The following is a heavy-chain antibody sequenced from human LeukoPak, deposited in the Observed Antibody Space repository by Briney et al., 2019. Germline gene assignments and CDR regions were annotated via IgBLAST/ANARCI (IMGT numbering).Heavy chain of an antibody. V-gene: IGHV3-7*01. CDR2: IKQDGSEK. CDR3: ARMYSSGWYLNYYYGMDV. CDR1: GFTFSSYW. J-gene: IGHJ6*02. Sequence: GGSLRLSCAASGFTFSSYWMSWVRQAPGKGLEWVANIKQDGSEKYYVDSVKGRFTISRDNAKNSLYLQMNSLRAEDTAVYYCARMYSSGWYLNYYYGMDVWGQGTTVTVSS. D-gene: IGHD6-19*01.